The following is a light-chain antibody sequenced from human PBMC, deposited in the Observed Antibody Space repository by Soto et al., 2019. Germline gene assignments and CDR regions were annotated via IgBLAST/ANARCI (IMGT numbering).Light chain of an antibody. CDR3: QQYNNWPRT. CDR2: GAS. Sequence: EIIMRQSPATLSLSPGERATLSCRASQSVDNNYLSWYQQKPGQAPSLLIYGASTRATGIPARFSGSGSGTDFTLTISSLQSEDFAVYYCQQYNNWPRTFGQGTKVDIK. J-gene: IGKJ1*01. CDR1: QSVDNNY. V-gene: IGKV3D-7*01.